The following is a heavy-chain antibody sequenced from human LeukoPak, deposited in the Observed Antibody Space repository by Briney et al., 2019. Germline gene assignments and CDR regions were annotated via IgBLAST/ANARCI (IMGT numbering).Heavy chain of an antibody. J-gene: IGHJ6*03. Sequence: GGSLRLSCAASGFTFSSYAMSWVRQAPGKGLEWVSAISGSGGSTYHADSVKGRFTISRDNSKNTLYLQMNSLRAEDTAVYYCAKDGFGSSYRNYYYYYMDVWGKGTTVTVSS. V-gene: IGHV3-23*01. CDR3: AKDGFGSSYRNYYYYYMDV. CDR1: GFTFSSYA. D-gene: IGHD6-6*01. CDR2: ISGSGGST.